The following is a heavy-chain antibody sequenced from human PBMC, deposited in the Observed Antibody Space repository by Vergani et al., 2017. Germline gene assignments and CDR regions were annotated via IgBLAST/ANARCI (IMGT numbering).Heavy chain of an antibody. CDR3: ATYGSSTSWYGDWFDP. D-gene: IGHD2-2*01. CDR2: IRYDGSNK. CDR1: GFTFSSYG. Sequence: QVQLVESGGGVVQPGGSLRLSCAASGFTFSSYGMHWVRQAPGKGLEWVAFIRYDGSNKYYADSVKGRITISRDNSKNTLYLQMNSLGAEDAAVYYWATYGSSTSWYGDWFDPWGQGTLVTVSS. V-gene: IGHV3-30*02. J-gene: IGHJ5*02.